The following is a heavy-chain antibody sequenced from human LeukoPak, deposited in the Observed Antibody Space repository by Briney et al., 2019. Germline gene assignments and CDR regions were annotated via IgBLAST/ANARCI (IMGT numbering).Heavy chain of an antibody. D-gene: IGHD3-22*01. CDR3: ASTSVYYYDSSGYFY. Sequence: ASVEVSCKASGYTFTGYYMHWVRQAPGQGLEWMGWINPNSGGTNYAQKFQGRVTMTRDTSISTAYMELSRLRSDDTAVYYCASTSVYYYDSSGYFYWGQGTLVTVSS. CDR2: INPNSGGT. V-gene: IGHV1-2*02. J-gene: IGHJ4*02. CDR1: GYTFTGYY.